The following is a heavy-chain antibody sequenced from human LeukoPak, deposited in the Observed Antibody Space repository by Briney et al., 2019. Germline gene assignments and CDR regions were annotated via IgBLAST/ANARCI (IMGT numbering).Heavy chain of an antibody. J-gene: IGHJ4*02. CDR1: GFSLSNARMG. V-gene: IGHV2-26*01. Sequence: SGPTLVKPTETLTLTCTVSGFSLSNARMGVSWIRQPPGKALEWLAHIFSNDEKSYSTSLKRRLTISKDTSKSQVVLTMTNMHPVDTATYFCARTRNGYGDFFPFDYWGQGTLVTVSS. CDR3: ARTRNGYGDFFPFDY. D-gene: IGHD4-17*01. CDR2: IFSNDEK.